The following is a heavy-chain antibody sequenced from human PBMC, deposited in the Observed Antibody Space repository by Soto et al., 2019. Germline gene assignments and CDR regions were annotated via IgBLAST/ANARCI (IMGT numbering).Heavy chain of an antibody. Sequence: PSETLSLTCTVSGGSISSYYWSWIRQPPGKGLEWIGYIYYSGSTNYNPSLKSRVTISVDTSKNQFSLKLSSVTAADTAVYYCGRGGSVTTDWFDPWGQGTLVTV. CDR3: GRGGSVTTDWFDP. J-gene: IGHJ5*02. CDR1: GGSISSYY. V-gene: IGHV4-59*01. D-gene: IGHD4-4*01. CDR2: IYYSGST.